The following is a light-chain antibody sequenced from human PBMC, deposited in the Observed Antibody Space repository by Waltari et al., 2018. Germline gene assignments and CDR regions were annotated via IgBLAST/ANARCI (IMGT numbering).Light chain of an antibody. CDR2: TAS. CDR1: QNIINY. J-gene: IGKJ1*01. CDR3: QQSYNLPRT. V-gene: IGKV1-39*01. Sequence: DIQMTQSPSSLSASVGDRVTTTCRASQNIINYLNWYQQKPGKAPKILIYTASSLKNGVPSRFSGSGSGTDFTLTISSLQPEDFATYYCQQSYNLPRTFGQGTKVEIK.